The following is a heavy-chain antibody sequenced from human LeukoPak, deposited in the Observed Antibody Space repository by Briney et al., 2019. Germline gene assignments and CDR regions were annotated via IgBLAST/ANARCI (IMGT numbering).Heavy chain of an antibody. J-gene: IGHJ4*02. D-gene: IGHD4-17*01. CDR2: ITSGRSPI. Sequence: PGGSLRLSCAASGFSFSSNPMSWVRQAPGKGLEWVSYITSGRSPIYYADSVKGRFTISRDNAKNSLYLQMNSLRDEDTAVYYCARRAYGDDSFDYWGQGTLVTVSS. CDR1: GFSFSSNP. CDR3: ARRAYGDDSFDY. V-gene: IGHV3-48*02.